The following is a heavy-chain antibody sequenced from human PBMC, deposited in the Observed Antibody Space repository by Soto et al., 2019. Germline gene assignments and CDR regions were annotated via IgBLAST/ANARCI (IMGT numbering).Heavy chain of an antibody. V-gene: IGHV3-48*01. J-gene: IGHJ4*02. CDR2: ISRSSSTT. D-gene: IGHD3-22*01. Sequence: GGSQRHSCAASGFNFRSYSMNWVRQAPGKGPEWVSYISRSSSTTYYADSVKGRFTISRDNAKNTLYLQMNSLRAEDTAVYYCAKDVYYYDSSGYPAYWGQGTLVTVSS. CDR1: GFNFRSYS. CDR3: AKDVYYYDSSGYPAY.